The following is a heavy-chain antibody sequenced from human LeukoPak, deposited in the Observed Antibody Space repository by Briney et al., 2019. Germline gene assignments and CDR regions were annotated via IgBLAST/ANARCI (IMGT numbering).Heavy chain of an antibody. J-gene: IGHJ4*02. V-gene: IGHV1-69*04. CDR3: ARGHAAAGTAGY. D-gene: IGHD6-13*01. CDR1: GGTFSSYA. Sequence: SVKVSCKASGGTFSSYAISWVRQAPGQGLEWMGRIIPILGIANYAQKFQGRVTITADKSTSTAYMELRSLRSDDTAVYYCARGHAAAGTAGYWGQGTLVTVSS. CDR2: IIPILGIA.